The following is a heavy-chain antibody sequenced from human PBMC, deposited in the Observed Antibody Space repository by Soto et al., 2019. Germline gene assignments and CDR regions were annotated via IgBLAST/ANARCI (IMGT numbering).Heavy chain of an antibody. CDR1: GFTFSNYA. D-gene: IGHD3-22*01. CDR2: ISTNGGTT. J-gene: IGHJ3*02. CDR3: ARDQYSDSSGYYYVAFDI. V-gene: IGHV3-64*02. Sequence: GGSLSLSCAASGFTFSNYAVHWVRQAPGKGLEYVSGISTNGGTTYYADSVKGRFTVSRDNSKNTLYLQMGSLRPDDMAVYYCARDQYSDSSGYYYVAFDIWGQGTMVTVSS.